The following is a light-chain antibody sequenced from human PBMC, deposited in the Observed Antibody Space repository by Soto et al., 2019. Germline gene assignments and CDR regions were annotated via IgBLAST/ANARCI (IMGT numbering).Light chain of an antibody. V-gene: IGLV2-14*01. Sequence: QSVLTQPASVSGSPGQSIAISCTGTSSDIGGYNYVSWYQQHPGRAPKLIIFEVSNRPSGVSNRFSGSKSGNTASLTISGLQPEDEADYYCLSYASSTTLLFGGGTTVTVL. CDR1: SSDIGGYNY. CDR3: LSYASSTTLL. J-gene: IGLJ2*01. CDR2: EVS.